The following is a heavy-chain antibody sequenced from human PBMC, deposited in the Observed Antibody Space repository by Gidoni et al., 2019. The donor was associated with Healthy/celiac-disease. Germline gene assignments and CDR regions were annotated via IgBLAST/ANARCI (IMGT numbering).Heavy chain of an antibody. Sequence: EVQLVESGGGRVKPGGSLRRSCAASGFTFSSYRMNWVRQAPGKGLECVSSISSSSSYIYYADSVKGRFTISRDNAKNSLYLQMNSLRAEDTAVYYCARDGDGYNLVGDAFDIWGQGTMVTVSS. V-gene: IGHV3-21*01. CDR1: GFTFSSYR. D-gene: IGHD2-8*02. CDR2: ISSSSSYI. CDR3: ARDGDGYNLVGDAFDI. J-gene: IGHJ3*02.